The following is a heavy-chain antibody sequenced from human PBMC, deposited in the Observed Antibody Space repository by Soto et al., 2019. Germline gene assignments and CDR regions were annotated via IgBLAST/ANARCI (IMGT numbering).Heavy chain of an antibody. CDR2: INPNSGGT. D-gene: IGHD3-9*01. Sequence: GASVKLSCEACGDSFTGYYMHCVRQAPGQGLEWMGWINPNSGGTNYAQKFQGWVTMTRDTSISTAYMELSRLRSDDTAVYYCAVFYDILTGPADAFDIWGQGTMLTVSS. CDR1: GDSFTGYY. V-gene: IGHV1-2*04. CDR3: AVFYDILTGPADAFDI. J-gene: IGHJ3*02.